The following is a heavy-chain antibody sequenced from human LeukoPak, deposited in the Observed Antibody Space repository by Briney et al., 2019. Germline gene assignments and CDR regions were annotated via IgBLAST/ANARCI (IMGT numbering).Heavy chain of an antibody. CDR3: AREVVTLGSYDY. Sequence: SVKVSCKASGGTFSSIAISWVRQAPGQGLEWMGRIIPILGTANYAQKFQGRVTITADKSTSTAYMELSSLRSEDTAVYYCAREVVTLGSYDYWGQGTLVTVSS. CDR1: GGTFSSIA. J-gene: IGHJ4*02. D-gene: IGHD3-10*01. CDR2: IIPILGTA. V-gene: IGHV1-69*04.